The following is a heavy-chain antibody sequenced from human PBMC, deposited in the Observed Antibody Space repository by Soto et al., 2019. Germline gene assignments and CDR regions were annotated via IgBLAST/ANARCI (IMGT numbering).Heavy chain of an antibody. CDR3: ASLSYDFWSGYYRGYYYYGMDV. D-gene: IGHD3-3*01. V-gene: IGHV4-59*04. Sequence: SETLSLTCTVSGGSFSPNYWSWIRQPPGKGLEWIGYIYYSGSTYYNPSLKSRVTISVDTSKNQFSLKLSSVTAADTAVYYCASLSYDFWSGYYRGYYYYGMDVWGQGTTVTVSS. CDR1: GGSFSPNY. CDR2: IYYSGST. J-gene: IGHJ6*02.